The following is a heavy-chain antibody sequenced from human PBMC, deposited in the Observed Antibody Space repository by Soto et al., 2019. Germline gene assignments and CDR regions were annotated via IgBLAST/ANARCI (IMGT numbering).Heavy chain of an antibody. D-gene: IGHD3-16*01. J-gene: IGHJ5*02. CDR1: GFTFSSYA. CDR3: ARGLGPFTPFDP. V-gene: IGHV3-30-3*01. CDR2: ISYDGSNN. Sequence: QVQLVESGGGVVQPGRSLRLSCAASGFTFSSYAMHWVRQAPGKGLEWVAVISYDGSNNYYADSVKGQFTISRDNSKNTLYLQMNSLRAEDTAVYYCARGLGPFTPFDPWGQGTLVTVSS.